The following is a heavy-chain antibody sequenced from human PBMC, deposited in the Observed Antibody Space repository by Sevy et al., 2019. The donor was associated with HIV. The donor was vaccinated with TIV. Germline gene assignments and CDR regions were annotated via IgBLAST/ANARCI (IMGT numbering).Heavy chain of an antibody. CDR1: GFTFSSYA. Sequence: GGSLRLSCAASGFTFSSYAMHWVRQAPGKGLEWVAVISYDGSNKYYADSVKGRFTISRDNSKNTLYLQMNSLRAEDTAVYYCASDVVGATSGSYADYWGQGTLVTVSS. CDR2: ISYDGSNK. V-gene: IGHV3-30-3*01. D-gene: IGHD1-26*01. CDR3: ASDVVGATSGSYADY. J-gene: IGHJ4*02.